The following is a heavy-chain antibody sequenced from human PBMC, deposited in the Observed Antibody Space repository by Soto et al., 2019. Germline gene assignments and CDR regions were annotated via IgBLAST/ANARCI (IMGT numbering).Heavy chain of an antibody. CDR3: ARGGHFDSSTYLAY. D-gene: IGHD3-22*01. Sequence: GASVKVSCKASGGTFSSYAISWVRQAPGQGLEWMGGIIPIFGTANYAQKFQGRVTITADESTSTAYMELSSLRSEDTAVYYCARGGHFDSSTYLAYCGLGPLVTVYS. CDR2: IIPIFGTA. CDR1: GGTFSSYA. V-gene: IGHV1-69*13. J-gene: IGHJ4*02.